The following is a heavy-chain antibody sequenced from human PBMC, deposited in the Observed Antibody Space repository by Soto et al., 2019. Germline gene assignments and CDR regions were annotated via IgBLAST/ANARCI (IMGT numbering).Heavy chain of an antibody. Sequence: SVKVSCKASGGTFSSYTISWVGQAPGQGLGWMGRIIPILGIANYAQKSQGRVTITADKSTSTAYMELSSLRSEDTAVYYCARFSASGYCSGGSCYSSWFDPWGQGTLVTVSS. CDR2: IIPILGIA. J-gene: IGHJ5*02. CDR3: ARFSASGYCSGGSCYSSWFDP. D-gene: IGHD2-15*01. V-gene: IGHV1-69*02. CDR1: GGTFSSYT.